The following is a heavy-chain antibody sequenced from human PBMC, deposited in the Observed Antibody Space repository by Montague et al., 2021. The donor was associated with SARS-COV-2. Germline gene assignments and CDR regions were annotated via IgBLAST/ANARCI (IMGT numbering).Heavy chain of an antibody. CDR3: ARHGGNDAFDI. Sequence: SETLSLTCTGSGGSIGAYYWSWIRQPPGKGLEWIGYIDNSGSTNXNPSLESRVTMSVDTSKNQFSLKLNSVTAADTAVYYCARHGGNDAFDIWGRGTMVT. D-gene: IGHD4-23*01. V-gene: IGHV4-59*01. J-gene: IGHJ3*02. CDR2: IDNSGST. CDR1: GGSIGAYY.